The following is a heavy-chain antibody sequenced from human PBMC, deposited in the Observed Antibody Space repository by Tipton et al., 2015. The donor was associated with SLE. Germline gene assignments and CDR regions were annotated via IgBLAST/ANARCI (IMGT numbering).Heavy chain of an antibody. CDR2: ISYSGNT. CDR3: ARGPAFGGIVPSFNS. D-gene: IGHD3-16*01. CDR1: GGSISIYY. V-gene: IGHV4-59*01. Sequence: LRLSCTVSGGSISIYYWSWIRQPPGKGLEWIGFISYSGNTNYNPSLKSRVTISVDTSKNQFSLKLSSVTAADTALYYCARGPAFGGIVPSFNSWGQGTLLPVSS. J-gene: IGHJ4*02.